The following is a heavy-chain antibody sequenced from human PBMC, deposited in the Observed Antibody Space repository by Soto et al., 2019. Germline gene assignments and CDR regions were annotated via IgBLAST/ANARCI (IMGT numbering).Heavy chain of an antibody. CDR2: INTGKGNT. CDR3: ARAGDDCSAAKCYVIDY. V-gene: IGHV1-3*04. Sequence: ASVKVSCKASGHTFTNYAMHWVRQAPGQRLEWMGWINTGKGNTKISQKFQDRITITSDTSARTAYMDLSSLRSEDTAMYYCARAGDDCSAAKCYVIDYWGQGTLVTVSS. CDR1: GHTFTNYA. J-gene: IGHJ4*02. D-gene: IGHD2-2*01.